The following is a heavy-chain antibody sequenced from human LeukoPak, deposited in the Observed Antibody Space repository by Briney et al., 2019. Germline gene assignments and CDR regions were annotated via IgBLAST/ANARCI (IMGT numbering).Heavy chain of an antibody. D-gene: IGHD3-3*01. CDR2: IYYSGST. CDR1: GGSISSYY. V-gene: IGHV4-59*01. CDR3: ARVTYYDFWSGYDPDY. J-gene: IGHJ4*02. Sequence: PSETLSLTCTVSGGSISSYYWSWFRQPPGKGLEWIGYIYYSGSTNYNPSLESRVTISVDTSKNQFSLKLSSVTAADTAVYYCARVTYYDFWSGYDPDYWGPGTLVTVSS.